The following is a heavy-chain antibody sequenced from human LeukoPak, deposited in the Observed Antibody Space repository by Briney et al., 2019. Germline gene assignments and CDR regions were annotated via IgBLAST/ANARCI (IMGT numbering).Heavy chain of an antibody. CDR2: IYHSGST. J-gene: IGHJ5*02. V-gene: IGHV4-4*02. Sequence: ASETLSLTCAVSGGSISSSNWWSWIRQPPGKGLEWIGEIYHSGSTNYNPSLKSRVTISVDTSKNQFSLKVSSVTAADTAVYYCAGGLGHDFWSGYNNWFDPWGQGTLVTVSS. D-gene: IGHD3-3*01. CDR1: GGSISSSNW. CDR3: AGGLGHDFWSGYNNWFDP.